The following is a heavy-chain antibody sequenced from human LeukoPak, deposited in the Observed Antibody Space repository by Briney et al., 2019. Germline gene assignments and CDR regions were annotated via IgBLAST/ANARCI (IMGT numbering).Heavy chain of an antibody. J-gene: IGHJ6*03. Sequence: SETLSLTCTVSGGSMTTGTFYWNWVRQPAGKGLEWIGRVYTSGSTYYNPSLKSRATVSVDTSKNQFSLRLNSVAAADTAVYYCARAVEGYYYYMDVWGKGATVTVSS. CDR3: ARAVEGYYYYMDV. V-gene: IGHV4-61*02. CDR1: GGSMTTGTFY. CDR2: VYTSGST.